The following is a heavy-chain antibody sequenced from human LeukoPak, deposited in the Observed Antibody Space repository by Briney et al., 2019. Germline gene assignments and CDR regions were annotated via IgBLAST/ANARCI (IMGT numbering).Heavy chain of an antibody. D-gene: IGHD3-16*01. V-gene: IGHV3-7*03. Sequence: GGSLRLSCAASGFTFSSYWMDWACQAPGKGLEWVASINHNGNVNYYVDSVKGRFTISRDNAKNSLYLQMSNLRAEDTAVYFCARGGGLDVWGQGATVTVSS. CDR3: ARGGGLDV. CDR1: GFTFSSYW. J-gene: IGHJ6*02. CDR2: INHNGNVN.